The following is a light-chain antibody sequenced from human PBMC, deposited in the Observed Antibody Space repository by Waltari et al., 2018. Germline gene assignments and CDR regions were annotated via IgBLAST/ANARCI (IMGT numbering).Light chain of an antibody. CDR2: GAS. V-gene: IGKV3-15*01. CDR1: QGVSSY. Sequence: RASQGVSSYLAWYQQKPGQAPRLLIYGASTRATGIPARFSGSGSGTEFTLTISSLQSEDFAVYYCQQYNNWPPWTFGQGTKVEIK. J-gene: IGKJ1*01. CDR3: QQYNNWPPWT.